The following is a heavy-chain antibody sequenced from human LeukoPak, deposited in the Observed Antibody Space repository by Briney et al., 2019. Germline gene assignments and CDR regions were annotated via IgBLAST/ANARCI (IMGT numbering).Heavy chain of an antibody. CDR1: GFTFTSSA. Sequence: SVKVSCKASGFTFTSSAMQWVRQARGQRLEWIGWIVVGSGNTNYAQKFQERVTITRDMSTSTAYMELSSLRSEDTAVYYCAAGSRYSSEREYFDYWGQGTLVTVSS. D-gene: IGHD6-25*01. V-gene: IGHV1-58*02. J-gene: IGHJ4*02. CDR3: AAGSRYSSEREYFDY. CDR2: IVVGSGNT.